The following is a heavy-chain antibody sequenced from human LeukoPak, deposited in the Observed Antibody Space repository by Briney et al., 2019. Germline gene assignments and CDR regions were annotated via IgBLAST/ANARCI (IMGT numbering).Heavy chain of an antibody. CDR1: GGTFSSYD. CDR3: ATVPYYYDSSGYQWDY. Sequence: GASVKVSCKASGGTFSSYDISWVRQAPGQGLEWMGGITPMFGTAKYAQKFQGRVTITAVESMSTAYMELSSLRSEDTAVYYCATVPYYYDSSGYQWDYWGQGTLVTVSS. CDR2: ITPMFGTA. V-gene: IGHV1-69*13. D-gene: IGHD3-22*01. J-gene: IGHJ4*02.